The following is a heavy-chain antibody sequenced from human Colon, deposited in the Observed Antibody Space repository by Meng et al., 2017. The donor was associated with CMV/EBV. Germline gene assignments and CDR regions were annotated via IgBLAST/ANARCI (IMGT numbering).Heavy chain of an antibody. CDR1: GGSISSYY. CDR3: ARGGSRYGSLDY. V-gene: IGHV4-59*01. Sequence: SETLSLTCTVSGGSISSYYLSWIRQPPGKGLEWIGYIYFTGSTSYNPSLKSRVTISVDTFKNQFSLKLNSVTAADTAVYYCARGGSRYGSLDYWGPGTLVTVSS. D-gene: IGHD2-15*01. J-gene: IGHJ4*02. CDR2: IYFTGST.